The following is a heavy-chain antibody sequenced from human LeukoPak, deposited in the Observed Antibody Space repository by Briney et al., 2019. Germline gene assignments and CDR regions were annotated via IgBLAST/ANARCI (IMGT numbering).Heavy chain of an antibody. CDR2: IWYDGSSK. J-gene: IGHJ4*02. Sequence: GGSLRLSCAASGSTFSSYGMHWVRQAPGKGLEWVAVIWYDGSSKYYADSVKGRFTISRDNSKNTLYLQMNSLRAEDTAVYYCARDLWFGELYFDYWGQGTLVTVPS. CDR1: GSTFSSYG. CDR3: ARDLWFGELYFDY. D-gene: IGHD3-10*01. V-gene: IGHV3-33*01.